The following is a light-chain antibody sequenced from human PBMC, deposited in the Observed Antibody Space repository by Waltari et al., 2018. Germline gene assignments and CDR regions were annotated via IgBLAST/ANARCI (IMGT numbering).Light chain of an antibody. CDR3: QRYSNTPRT. Sequence: IQMTQSPSSLSASIRDRVTMTCRASQDISNYLAWYQQKPGKVPKLLIYGATTLQTGVPSRFSGSGSGTDFTLTISSLQPEDVATYYCQRYSNTPRTFGQGTKLEIK. V-gene: IGKV1-27*01. J-gene: IGKJ2*02. CDR2: GAT. CDR1: QDISNY.